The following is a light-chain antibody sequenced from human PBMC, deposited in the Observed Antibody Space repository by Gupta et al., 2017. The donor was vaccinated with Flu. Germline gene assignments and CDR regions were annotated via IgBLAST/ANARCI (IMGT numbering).Light chain of an antibody. Sequence: QSVNTSSTGTSRVIGGYNYVSWYQQHPANDLILLIDDGSKRPSGVPDRFSVSKSGTTATLTIAGRQAVDEDYYYCHAWASGICVFGTGTKVTVL. CDR2: DGS. J-gene: IGLJ1*01. CDR3: HAWASGICV. CDR1: SRVIGGYNY. V-gene: IGLV2-11*01.